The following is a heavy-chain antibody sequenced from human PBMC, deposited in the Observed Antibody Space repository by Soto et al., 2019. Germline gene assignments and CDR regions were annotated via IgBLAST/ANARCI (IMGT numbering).Heavy chain of an antibody. Sequence: QVQLQQWGAGLLKPSETLSLTCGVYGGSFSDYYWSWIRQPPGKGLEWIGEINHRGSTDYNPSLKSRVTISVVTSNIQFSLRLSSVTAADTAVYYCARGASWGEDAFDIWGQGTMVTVSS. V-gene: IGHV4-34*01. CDR3: ARGASWGEDAFDI. CDR1: GGSFSDYY. J-gene: IGHJ3*02. CDR2: INHRGST. D-gene: IGHD7-27*01.